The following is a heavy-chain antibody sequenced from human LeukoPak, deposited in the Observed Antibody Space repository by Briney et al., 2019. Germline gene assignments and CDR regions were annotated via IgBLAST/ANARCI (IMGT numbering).Heavy chain of an antibody. CDR1: GFTFSNYA. Sequence: GGSLRLSCAASGFTFSNYAMHWVRQAPGKGLEWVAVISYDGSNKYNADSVKGRFTFSRDNSKNMLYLQMNSLRAEDTAVYYCAKGRRGAGGYNWFDPWGQGTLVTVSS. CDR3: AKGRRGAGGYNWFDP. CDR2: ISYDGSNK. J-gene: IGHJ5*02. D-gene: IGHD2-8*02. V-gene: IGHV3-30-3*01.